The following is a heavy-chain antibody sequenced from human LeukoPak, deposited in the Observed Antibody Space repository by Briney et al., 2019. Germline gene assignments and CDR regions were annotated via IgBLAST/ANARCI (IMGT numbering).Heavy chain of an antibody. D-gene: IGHD5-12*01. V-gene: IGHV3-7*01. J-gene: IGHJ4*02. CDR2: ISQDGSEK. Sequence: PGGSLRLSCAASGFTFSSYWMSWVRRAPGKGLEWVANISQDGSEKYYVDSVKGRFTISRDNAKNSLYLQMNSLRAEDTAVYYCARASASYSAYDDYWGQGTLVTVSS. CDR3: ARASASYSAYDDY. CDR1: GFTFSSYW.